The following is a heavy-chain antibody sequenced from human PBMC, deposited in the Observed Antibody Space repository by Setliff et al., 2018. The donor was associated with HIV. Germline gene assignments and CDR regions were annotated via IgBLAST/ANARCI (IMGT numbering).Heavy chain of an antibody. CDR2: IYYTGST. V-gene: IGHV4-39*01. CDR3: ARRLAIGHWYFDI. CDR1: GGPMRSSSYY. Sequence: PSETLSLTCSVSGGPMRSSSYYWGWIRQPPGKGLEWIGSIYYTGSTYSNPSLKSRLTISEDASKSQFSLTLRSVTAADTAVYYCARRLAIGHWYFDIWGRGTLVTV. J-gene: IGHJ2*01.